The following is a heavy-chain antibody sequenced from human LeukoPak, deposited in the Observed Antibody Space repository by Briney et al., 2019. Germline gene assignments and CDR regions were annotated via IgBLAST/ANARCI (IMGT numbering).Heavy chain of an antibody. Sequence: GGSLRLSCAASGFTFSSYGMHWVRQAPGKGLEWVAVIWYDGSNKHYADSVKGRFTISRDNSKNTLYLQMNSLRAEDTAVYYCAKSGFEYYFDYWGQGTLVTVSS. CDR1: GFTFSSYG. J-gene: IGHJ4*02. D-gene: IGHD3-9*01. V-gene: IGHV3-33*06. CDR2: IWYDGSNK. CDR3: AKSGFEYYFDY.